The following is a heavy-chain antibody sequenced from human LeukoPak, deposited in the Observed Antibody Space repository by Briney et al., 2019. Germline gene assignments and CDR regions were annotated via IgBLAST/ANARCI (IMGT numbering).Heavy chain of an antibody. CDR2: ISGSGGST. V-gene: IGHV3-23*01. D-gene: IGHD5-24*01. CDR1: GFTFSSYA. CDR3: AKSGYNRFDY. Sequence: GGSLRLSCAASGFTFSSYAMSWVRQAPGKGLEWVSAISGSGGSTYHADSVKGRFTISRDNSKNTLYLQMNSLIAEDTAVYYCAKSGYNRFDYWGQGTRVTVSS. J-gene: IGHJ4*02.